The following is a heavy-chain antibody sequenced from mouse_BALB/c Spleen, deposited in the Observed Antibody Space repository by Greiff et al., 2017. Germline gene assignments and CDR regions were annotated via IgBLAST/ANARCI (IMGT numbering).Heavy chain of an antibody. CDR3: ARVDGNYEAYAMDD. CDR1: GFTFSSYG. CDR2: ISSGGSYT. D-gene: IGHD2-1*01. Sequence: EVQVVESGGDLVKPGGSLKLSCAASGFTFSSYGMSWVRQTPDKRLEWVATISSGGSYTYYPDSVKGRFTISRDNAKNTLYLQMSSLKSEDTAMYYCARVDGNYEAYAMDDWGQGTSVTVSS. J-gene: IGHJ4*01. V-gene: IGHV5-6*01.